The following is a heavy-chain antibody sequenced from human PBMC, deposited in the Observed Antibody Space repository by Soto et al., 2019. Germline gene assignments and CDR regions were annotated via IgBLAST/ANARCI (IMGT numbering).Heavy chain of an antibody. Sequence: EVQLLESGGGLVQPGGSLRLSCAASGFTFSSYAMSWVRQAPGKGLEWVSVISGSGDSTYYADSVKGRFTISRDNSKNTLYLQMSSRGAEVTAVYYCARRTSGWYVDYWGQGSLVTVSS. CDR1: GFTFSSYA. J-gene: IGHJ4*02. CDR3: ARRTSGWYVDY. CDR2: ISGSGDST. D-gene: IGHD6-19*01. V-gene: IGHV3-23*01.